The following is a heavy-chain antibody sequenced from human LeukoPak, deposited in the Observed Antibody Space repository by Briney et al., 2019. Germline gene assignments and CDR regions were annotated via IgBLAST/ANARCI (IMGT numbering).Heavy chain of an antibody. J-gene: IGHJ4*02. CDR3: SRDSRRYCTNGVCYLDY. V-gene: IGHV3-33*01. Sequence: GGSLRLSCAASGFTFSSCGMHWVRQAPGKGLEWVAVIWYDGSNKYYADSVKGRFTISRDNSKNTLYLQMNSLRAEDTAVYYCSRDSRRYCTNGVCYLDYWGQGTLVTVSS. CDR2: IWYDGSNK. D-gene: IGHD2-8*01. CDR1: GFTFSSCG.